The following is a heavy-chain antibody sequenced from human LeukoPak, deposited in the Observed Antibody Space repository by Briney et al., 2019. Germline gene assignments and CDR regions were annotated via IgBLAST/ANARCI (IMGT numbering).Heavy chain of an antibody. D-gene: IGHD3-3*01. Sequence: PGGSLRLSCAASGFTFDNYAMHWVRQAPGKGLEWVSGISWNSGRIGYADSVKGRFTISRDNAKNSLYLQMNSLRPEDVALYYCVKARRAIFGADTFDIWGQGTMVTVS. CDR2: ISWNSGRI. J-gene: IGHJ3*02. V-gene: IGHV3-9*03. CDR3: VKARRAIFGADTFDI. CDR1: GFTFDNYA.